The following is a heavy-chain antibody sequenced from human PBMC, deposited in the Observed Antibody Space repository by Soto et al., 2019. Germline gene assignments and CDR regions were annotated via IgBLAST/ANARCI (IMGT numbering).Heavy chain of an antibody. CDR3: ARVVGPYCSGGSCYAEYSHFDY. J-gene: IGHJ4*02. V-gene: IGHV4-34*09. CDR2: INHSGST. D-gene: IGHD2-15*01. Sequence: SETLSLTCAVYGGSFSGYYWSWIRQPPGKGLEWIGEINHSGSTNYNPSLKSRVTISVDTSKNQFSLKLSSVTAADTAVYYCARVVGPYCSGGSCYAEYSHFDYWGQGTLVTVSS. CDR1: GGSFSGYY.